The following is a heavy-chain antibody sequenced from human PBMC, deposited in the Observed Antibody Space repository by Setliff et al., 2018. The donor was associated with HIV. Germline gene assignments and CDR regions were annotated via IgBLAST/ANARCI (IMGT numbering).Heavy chain of an antibody. CDR2: IYYSGST. D-gene: IGHD3-16*01. V-gene: IGHV4-59*01. J-gene: IGHJ4*02. CDR3: ARDGPMGRFDY. Sequence: PSETLSLTCTVSGGSISSYYWSWIRQPPGKGLEWIGYIYYSGSTNYNPSLKSRVTISVNTSKNQFSLKLRSVTAADTAVYYCARDGPMGRFDYWGQGALVTSPQ. CDR1: GGSISSYY.